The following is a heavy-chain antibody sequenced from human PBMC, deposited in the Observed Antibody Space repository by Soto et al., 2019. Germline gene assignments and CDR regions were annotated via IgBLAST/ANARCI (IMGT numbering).Heavy chain of an antibody. V-gene: IGHV3-21*01. CDR1: GFTFSSYS. D-gene: IGHD1-26*01. Sequence: GGSLRLSCAASGFTFSSYSMNWVRQAPGKGLEWVSSVSSSSSYIYYADSVKGRFTISRDNAKNSLYLQMNSLRAEDTAVYYCARGLGFNFDYWGQGTLVTVSS. J-gene: IGHJ4*02. CDR2: VSSSSSYI. CDR3: ARGLGFNFDY.